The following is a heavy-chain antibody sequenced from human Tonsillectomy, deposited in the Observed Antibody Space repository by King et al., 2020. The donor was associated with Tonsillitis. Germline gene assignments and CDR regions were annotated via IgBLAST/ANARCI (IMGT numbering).Heavy chain of an antibody. CDR1: GSSISSGYY. D-gene: IGHD1-1*01. CDR2: IIQSGNT. Sequence: VQLQESGPGLVKPSETLSLTCTVSGSSISSGYYWGWIRQSPGKGLEWIGRIIQSGNTYYNPSLRSRLVISVDTSRSKFSLILISVTAAETAVSFCVRDRGNWSVDLWGQGTMVSVSP. V-gene: IGHV4-38-2*02. J-gene: IGHJ5*02. CDR3: VRDRGNWSVDL.